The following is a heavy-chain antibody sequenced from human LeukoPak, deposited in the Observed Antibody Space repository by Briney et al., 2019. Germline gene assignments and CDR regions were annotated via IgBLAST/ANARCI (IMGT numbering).Heavy chain of an antibody. CDR3: ARDSVGSRSSYPFDY. J-gene: IGHJ4*02. CDR1: GFTFSSYS. V-gene: IGHV3-21*01. CDR2: ISSSSSYI. Sequence: GGSLRLSCAASGFTFSSYSMNWVRQAPGKGLEWVSSISSSSSYIYYADSVKGRFTISRDNAKNSLYLQMNSLRAEDTAVYYCARDSVGSRSSYPFDYWGQGTLVTVSS. D-gene: IGHD1-26*01.